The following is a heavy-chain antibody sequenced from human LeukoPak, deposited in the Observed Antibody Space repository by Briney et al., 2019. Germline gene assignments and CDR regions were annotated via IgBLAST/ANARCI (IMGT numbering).Heavy chain of an antibody. CDR3: AGSSTLAFDY. D-gene: IGHD4-4*01. J-gene: IGHJ4*02. V-gene: IGHV4-34*01. CDR2: INHSGRT. CDR1: GGSFSGYY. Sequence: PSETLSLTCAVYGGSFSGYYWSWIRQPPGKGLEWIGEINHSGRTNYNPYRKRRVTISVETSKNQFSLKLSSVTAADTAVYYCAGSSTLAFDYWGQGTLVTVSS.